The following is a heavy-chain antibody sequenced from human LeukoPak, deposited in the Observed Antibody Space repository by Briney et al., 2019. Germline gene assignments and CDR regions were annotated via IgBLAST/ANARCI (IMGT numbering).Heavy chain of an antibody. V-gene: IGHV4-34*01. Sequence: SETLSLTCAVYGGSYSGYYWSWIRQPPGKGLERIGEINHSGSTNYNPSLRSRVTISVDTSKNQSSLKLSSVTAADTAVYYCARSHCSSTSCYRGYFDYWGQGTLVTVSS. D-gene: IGHD2-2*01. CDR3: ARSHCSSTSCYRGYFDY. CDR1: GGSYSGYY. CDR2: INHSGST. J-gene: IGHJ4*02.